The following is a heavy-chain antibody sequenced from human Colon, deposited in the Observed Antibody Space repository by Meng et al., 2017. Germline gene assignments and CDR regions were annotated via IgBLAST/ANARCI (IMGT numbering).Heavy chain of an antibody. CDR1: GYTFIDAY. CDR3: ARDGGNYDFDY. V-gene: IGHV1-2*06. J-gene: IGHJ4*02. D-gene: IGHD1-26*01. Sequence: QGQLVQSGAEVKKPGASVKLSCKASGYTFIDAYVHWVRQAPGQGLEWMGRIIPKSSEANSAQKFLGRVTLTWDTSISTAYMELSSLRSDDTAIYYCARDGGNYDFDYWGQGTLVTVSS. CDR2: IIPKSSEA.